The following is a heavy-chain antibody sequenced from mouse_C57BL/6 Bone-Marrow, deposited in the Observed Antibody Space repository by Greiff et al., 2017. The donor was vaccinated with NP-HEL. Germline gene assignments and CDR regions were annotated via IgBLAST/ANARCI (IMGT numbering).Heavy chain of an antibody. D-gene: IGHD4-1*01. CDR1: GFTFSSYG. V-gene: IGHV5-6*01. CDR2: ISSGGSYT. Sequence: EVQLVESGGDLVKPGGSLKLSCAASGFTFSSYGMSWVRQTPDKRLEWVATISSGGSYTYYPDSVKGRFTISRDTAKNTLYLQMSSLKSEDTAMYYCARRLGLFGYWGQGTLVTVSA. CDR3: ARRLGLFGY. J-gene: IGHJ3*01.